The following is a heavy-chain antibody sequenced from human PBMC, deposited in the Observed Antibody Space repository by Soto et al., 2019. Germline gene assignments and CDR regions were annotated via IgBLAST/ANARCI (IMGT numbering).Heavy chain of an antibody. D-gene: IGHD5-12*01. J-gene: IGHJ6*02. CDR3: ARESEYTREDDYYYYGMDV. CDR2: ISAYNGNT. Sequence: ASVKVSCKASGYTFTSCGISWVRQAPGQGLEWMGWISAYNGNTNYAQKLQGRVTMTTDTSTSTAYMELRSLRSDDTAVYYCARESEYTREDDYYYYGMDVWGQGTTVTVSS. CDR1: GYTFTSCG. V-gene: IGHV1-18*01.